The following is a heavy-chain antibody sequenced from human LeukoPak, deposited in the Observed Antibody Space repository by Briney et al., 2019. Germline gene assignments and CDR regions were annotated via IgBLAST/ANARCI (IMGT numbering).Heavy chain of an antibody. Sequence: SQTLSLTCTVSGGSINSGSYYWSWVRQPAGKGLEWIGCIFTSGTTNYNPSLKSRVTISVDTSKNQFSLKLSSVTAADTAVYYCARMDYYGSGSYYGAQKYYFDYWGQGTLVTVSS. CDR2: IFTSGTT. CDR1: GGSINSGSYY. J-gene: IGHJ4*02. V-gene: IGHV4-61*02. CDR3: ARMDYYGSGSYYGAQKYYFDY. D-gene: IGHD3-10*01.